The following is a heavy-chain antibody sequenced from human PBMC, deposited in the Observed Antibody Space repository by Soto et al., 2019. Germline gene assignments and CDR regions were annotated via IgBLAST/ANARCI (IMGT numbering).Heavy chain of an antibody. Sequence: GGSLRLSCEASGFTFDEYAMHWVRQAPGKGLEWVSGISWNSGSLGYADSVKGRFTISRDNAKNSLYLQMNSLRPEDTALYYCAKERGYDFWSGPFHYWGQGTLVTVS. D-gene: IGHD3-3*01. J-gene: IGHJ4*02. V-gene: IGHV3-9*01. CDR2: ISWNSGSL. CDR3: AKERGYDFWSGPFHY. CDR1: GFTFDEYA.